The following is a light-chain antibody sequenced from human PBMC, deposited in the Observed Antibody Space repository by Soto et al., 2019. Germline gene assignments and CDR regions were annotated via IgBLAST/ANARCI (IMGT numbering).Light chain of an antibody. CDR2: GAS. CDR1: QSVSSSY. Sequence: EIVLTQSPGTLSLSPGERATLSCMASQSVSSSYLAWDQQKPGQAPRLLIFGASSRATGIPDRFSGSGSGQDFTINLSRLEPEDFAVYDCQQYGSSRLFTFGPGTKVDIK. J-gene: IGKJ3*01. CDR3: QQYGSSRLFT. V-gene: IGKV3-20*01.